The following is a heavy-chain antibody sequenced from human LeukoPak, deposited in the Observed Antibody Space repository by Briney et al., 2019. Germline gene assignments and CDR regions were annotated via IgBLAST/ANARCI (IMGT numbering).Heavy chain of an antibody. Sequence: ASVKVSCKASGYTFTGYYMHWVRQAPGQGLEWMGWINPNSGGTNYAQKFQGRVTMTRDTSISTAYMELSRLRSDDTAVYYCARDRSSGWYRAFRLDAFDIWGQGTMVTVSS. CDR3: ARDRSSGWYRAFRLDAFDI. CDR1: GYTFTGYY. D-gene: IGHD6-19*01. CDR2: INPNSGGT. J-gene: IGHJ3*02. V-gene: IGHV1-2*02.